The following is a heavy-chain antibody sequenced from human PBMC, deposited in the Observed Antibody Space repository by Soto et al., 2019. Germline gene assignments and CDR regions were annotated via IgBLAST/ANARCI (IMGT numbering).Heavy chain of an antibody. D-gene: IGHD3-22*01. CDR3: ARDGGPYYYDSSGYIGMDV. J-gene: IGHJ6*02. V-gene: IGHV3-48*03. Sequence: GGSLRLSCAASGFTFSSYEMNWVRQAPGKGLEWVSYISSSGSTIYYADSVKGRFTISRDNAKNSLYLQMNSLRAEDTAVYYCARDGGPYYYDSSGYIGMDVWGQGTTVTVSS. CDR2: ISSSGSTI. CDR1: GFTFSSYE.